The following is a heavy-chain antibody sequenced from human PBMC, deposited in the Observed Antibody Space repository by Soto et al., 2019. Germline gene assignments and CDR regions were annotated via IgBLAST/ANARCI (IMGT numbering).Heavy chain of an antibody. CDR2: IIPTFDTT. J-gene: IGHJ6*02. D-gene: IGHD4-17*01. Sequence: QLQLVQSGAEVKKPGSSMKVSCKASGGAFSSYSFSWVRQAPGQGLEWMGSIIPTFDTTNYAQTFQGRVTMTADGSTSIAYMELSSLRYDDTAVYYCAQGRLTATTLHYNGMDVWGQGTTVTVSS. V-gene: IGHV1-69*18. CDR3: AQGRLTATTLHYNGMDV. CDR1: GGAFSSYS.